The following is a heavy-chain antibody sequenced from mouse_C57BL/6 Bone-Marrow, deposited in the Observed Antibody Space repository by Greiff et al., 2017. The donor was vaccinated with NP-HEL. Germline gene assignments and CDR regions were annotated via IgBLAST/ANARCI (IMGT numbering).Heavy chain of an antibody. D-gene: IGHD4-1*01. CDR2: ISSGGSYT. CDR3: ARLGTGTRYFDV. V-gene: IGHV5-6*01. J-gene: IGHJ1*03. Sequence: EVKLMESGGDLVKPGGSLKLSCAASGFTFSSYGMSWVRQTPDKRLEWVATISSGGSYTYYPDSVKGRFTISRDNAKNTLYLQMSSLKSEDTAMYYCARLGTGTRYFDVWGTGTTVTVSS. CDR1: GFTFSSYG.